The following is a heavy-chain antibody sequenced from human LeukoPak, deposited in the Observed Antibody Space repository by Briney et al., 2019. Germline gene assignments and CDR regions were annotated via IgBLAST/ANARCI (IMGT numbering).Heavy chain of an antibody. V-gene: IGHV1-2*02. CDR1: GCTFTRYY. J-gene: IGHJ5*02. CDR3: ARARPVIIVGATTRENWFDP. CDR2: INPNSGGT. Sequence: ASVKVSCKGSGCTFTRYYMHWVRQAPGQGLEWMGWINPNSGGTNYVQKFQGRVTMTRDTSISTAYMELTRLRSDDTAVYYCARARPVIIVGATTRENWFDPWGQGTLVTVSS. D-gene: IGHD1-26*01.